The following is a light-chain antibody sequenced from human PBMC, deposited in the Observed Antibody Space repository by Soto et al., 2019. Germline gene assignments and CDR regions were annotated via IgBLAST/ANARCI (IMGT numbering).Light chain of an antibody. CDR1: GSDIGAYNY. CDR3: SSVSPSYFYV. J-gene: IGLJ1*01. V-gene: IGLV2-14*01. Sequence: QSVLTQPASVSGSPGQSITISCTGSGSDIGAYNYVSWYQQHPGKAPKLLIHGVTRRPSGVSSRFSASKSAYTASLTISGLQAEDEANYYCSSVSPSYFYVFGPGTKLTVL. CDR2: GVT.